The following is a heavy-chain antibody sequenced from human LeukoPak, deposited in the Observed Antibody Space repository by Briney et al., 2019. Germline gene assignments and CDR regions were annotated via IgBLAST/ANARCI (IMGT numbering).Heavy chain of an antibody. V-gene: IGHV4-39*07. CDR3: ARKKGAARAAFDY. CDR1: GGSISSSSYY. J-gene: IGHJ4*02. Sequence: SETLSLTCTVSGGSISSSSYYWGWIRQPPGKGLEWIGSIYYSGSTYYNPSLKSRVTISVDTSKNQFSLKLSSVTAADTAVYYCARKKGAARAAFDYWGQGTLVTVSS. D-gene: IGHD6-6*01. CDR2: IYYSGST.